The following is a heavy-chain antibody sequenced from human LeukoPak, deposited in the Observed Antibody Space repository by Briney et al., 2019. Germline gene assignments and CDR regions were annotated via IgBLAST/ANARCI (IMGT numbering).Heavy chain of an antibody. J-gene: IGHJ4*02. Sequence: PGASVKVSCKASGYTFIAYYMFWVRQAPGQGLEWVGWISTYNGNTFYAQKFEGRVSMTTDTSTNTVYMDLRSLRSDDTAVYYCARDLEHCRNIICSNSAYWGQGTLVTVSS. CDR3: ARDLEHCRNIICSNSAY. D-gene: IGHD2-2*01. CDR2: ISTYNGNT. CDR1: GYTFIAYY. V-gene: IGHV1-18*04.